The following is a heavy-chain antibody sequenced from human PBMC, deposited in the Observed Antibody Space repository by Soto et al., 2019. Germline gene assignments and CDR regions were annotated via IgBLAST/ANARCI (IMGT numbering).Heavy chain of an antibody. Sequence: QVQLQESGPGLVKPSGTLSLICAVSGGSISSGHWWNWVRQSPEKGLEWIGEIYHSGEAHYNPSLKGRVTISVDKSKNQLSLQLTSVTAADTAVYYCARDMGTRAFDIWGQGTMVSVSS. CDR1: GGSISSGHW. V-gene: IGHV4-4*02. D-gene: IGHD1-1*01. CDR3: ARDMGTRAFDI. J-gene: IGHJ3*02. CDR2: IYHSGEA.